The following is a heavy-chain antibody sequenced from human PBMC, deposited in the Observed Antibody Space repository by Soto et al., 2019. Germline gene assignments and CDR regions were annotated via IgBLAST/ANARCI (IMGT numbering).Heavy chain of an antibody. CDR3: ARGHCSRTSCYTGGYYYYPMDV. J-gene: IGHJ6*02. Sequence: DVQVVESGGGLVEPGGSLRLSCAASGFTLSAHTMNWVRQAPGKGLEWVSSISSDSRYIYYADSVKGRFTISRDNGRNSLDLQMNNLRAEDTAVYHCARGHCSRTSCYTGGYYYYPMDVWGQGTTVTVSS. CDR1: GFTLSAHT. CDR2: ISSDSRYI. D-gene: IGHD2-2*01. V-gene: IGHV3-21*01.